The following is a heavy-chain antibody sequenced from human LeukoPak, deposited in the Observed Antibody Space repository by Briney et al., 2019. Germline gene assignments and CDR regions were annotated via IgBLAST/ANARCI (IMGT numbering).Heavy chain of an antibody. CDR3: ARDSGERGSGSYLIAY. J-gene: IGHJ4*02. D-gene: IGHD3-10*01. CDR2: INPNSGGT. CDR1: GYTFTGYY. V-gene: IGHV1-2*02. Sequence: VASVKVSCKASGYTFTGYYMHWVRQAPGQGLEWMGWINPNSGGTNYAQKFQGRVTMTRDTSISTAYMELSRLRPDDTAVYYCARDSGERGSGSYLIAYWGQGTLVTVSS.